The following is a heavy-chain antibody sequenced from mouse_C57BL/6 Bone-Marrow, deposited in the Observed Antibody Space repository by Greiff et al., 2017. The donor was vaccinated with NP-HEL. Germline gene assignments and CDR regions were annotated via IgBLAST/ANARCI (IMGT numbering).Heavy chain of an antibody. CDR1: GYTFTSYW. CDR2: IYPGNSDT. Sequence: VQLQQSGTVLARPGASVKMSCKTSGYTFTSYWMHWVKQRPGQGLEWIGAIYPGNSDTSYNQKFKGKAKLTAVTSASTAYMELSSLTNEDSAVYYCTRSEELARGSSWFAYWGQGTLVTVSA. D-gene: IGHD4-1*01. CDR3: TRSEELARGSSWFAY. J-gene: IGHJ3*01. V-gene: IGHV1-5*01.